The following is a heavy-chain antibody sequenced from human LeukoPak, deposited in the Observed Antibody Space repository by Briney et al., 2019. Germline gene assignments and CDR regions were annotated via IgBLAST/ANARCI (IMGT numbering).Heavy chain of an antibody. CDR1: GSSFTSHW. CDR2: IDPSDSYT. Sequence: LGESLKISCKGSGSSFTSHWISWVRQMPGKGLEWMGRIDPSDSYTNYSPSFQGHVTISADKSISTAYLQWSSLKASHTAMYYCARHRGGDYGLDAFDIWGQGTMVTVSS. CDR3: ARHRGGDYGLDAFDI. D-gene: IGHD4-17*01. V-gene: IGHV5-10-1*01. J-gene: IGHJ3*02.